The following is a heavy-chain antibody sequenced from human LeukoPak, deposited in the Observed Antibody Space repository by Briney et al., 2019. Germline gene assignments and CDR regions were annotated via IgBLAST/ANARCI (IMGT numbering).Heavy chain of an antibody. V-gene: IGHV4-4*02. Sequence: SETLSLTCAVSGGSISSSNWWSWVRPPPGKGLEWIGEIYHSGSTNYNPSLKSRVTISVDKSKNQFSLKLSSVTAADTAVYYCARGYYYDSSGYYDWFDPWGQGTLVTVSS. D-gene: IGHD3-22*01. CDR3: ARGYYYDSSGYYDWFDP. J-gene: IGHJ5*02. CDR2: IYHSGST. CDR1: GGSISSSNW.